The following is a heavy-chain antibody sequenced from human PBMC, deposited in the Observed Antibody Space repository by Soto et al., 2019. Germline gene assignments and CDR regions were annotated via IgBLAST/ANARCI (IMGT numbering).Heavy chain of an antibody. V-gene: IGHV3-33*01. Sequence: QVHLVESGGGVVQPWKSLRLSCAASGFLFSAYGMHWVCQAPGKGLEWLALIYYDGNTKYYADSVKGRFTISRDNSQNTLFLQMSSLRADDTGVYYCARVGGTVTSDFWGQGTLVTVSS. D-gene: IGHD4-17*01. CDR3: ARVGGTVTSDF. CDR2: IYYDGNTK. CDR1: GFLFSAYG. J-gene: IGHJ4*02.